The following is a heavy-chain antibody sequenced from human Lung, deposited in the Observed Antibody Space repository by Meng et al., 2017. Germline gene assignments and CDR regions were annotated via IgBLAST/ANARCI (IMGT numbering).Heavy chain of an antibody. Sequence: LQLQESGPGLSKPSETLSLTCNGSGGSISSSSYYWGLIRQPPGKGLEWIGSIYYSGSTYHNPSLKSRVSISVDTSKSQFSLRLSSVTAADTAVYYCARGEYDSSGYYLEYFQLWGQGTLVTVSS. V-gene: IGHV4-39*07. CDR2: IYYSGST. CDR3: ARGEYDSSGYYLEYFQL. J-gene: IGHJ1*01. D-gene: IGHD3-22*01. CDR1: GGSISSSSYY.